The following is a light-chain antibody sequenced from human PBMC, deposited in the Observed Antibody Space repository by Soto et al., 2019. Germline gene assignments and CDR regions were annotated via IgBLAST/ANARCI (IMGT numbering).Light chain of an antibody. V-gene: IGLV2-14*01. CDR2: EVS. J-gene: IGLJ3*02. CDR1: SSDIGDYNY. Sequence: QSALTQPASVSGSPGQSITISCTGTSSDIGDYNYVSWYQHHPGKAPKLVIFEVSQRPSGVSDRFSGSKSGNTASLTISGLQVEDEADYYCSSDTLSNPGVFGGGTKVTVL. CDR3: SSDTLSNPGV.